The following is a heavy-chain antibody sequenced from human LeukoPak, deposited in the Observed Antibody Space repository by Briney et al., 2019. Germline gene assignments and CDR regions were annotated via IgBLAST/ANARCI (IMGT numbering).Heavy chain of an antibody. CDR3: TYGSRGGY. Sequence: GGSLRLSCAASGFTFSNAWMSWVRQAPGKGLEWVGRIKSKTNAATTDYAAPVKGRFTISRDDSKNTLYLQMNSLKTEDTAVYYCTYGSRGGYGGQGTLVTVPS. D-gene: IGHD1-26*01. CDR2: IKSKTNAATT. CDR1: GFTFSNAW. J-gene: IGHJ4*02. V-gene: IGHV3-15*01.